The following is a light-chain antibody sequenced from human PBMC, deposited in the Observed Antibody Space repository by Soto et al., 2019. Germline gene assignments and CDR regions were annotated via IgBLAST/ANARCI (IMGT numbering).Light chain of an antibody. CDR1: QSVSSY. J-gene: IGKJ2*01. CDR2: DAS. V-gene: IGKV3-11*01. CDR3: QHRSNWPLYT. Sequence: EIVLTQSPATLSLSPGERATLSCRASQSVSSYLAWYQQKPGQAPRLLIYDASNRATGIPARFSGSGSGTEFTLTISSLEPEDFAVYYCQHRSNWPLYTFGQGTKLEIK.